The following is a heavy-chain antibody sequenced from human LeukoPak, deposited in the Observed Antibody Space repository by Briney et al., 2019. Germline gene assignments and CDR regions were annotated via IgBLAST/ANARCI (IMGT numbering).Heavy chain of an antibody. Sequence: SETLSLPCTVSGGSISSTSYYWGWIRQPPGKGLEWIGNIYYSGGTYSNLSLKSRVTISVDTYKTQLSLNLSSVTAADTAVYFCCVIWILPGAFDIWGQGTMIVVSS. V-gene: IGHV4-39*01. CDR3: CVIWILPGAFDI. D-gene: IGHD5-18*01. CDR2: IYYSGGT. J-gene: IGHJ3*02. CDR1: GGSISSTSYY.